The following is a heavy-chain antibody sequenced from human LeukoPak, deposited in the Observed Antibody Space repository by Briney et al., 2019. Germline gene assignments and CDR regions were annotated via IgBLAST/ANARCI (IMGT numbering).Heavy chain of an antibody. CDR2: ISSSGSTI. J-gene: IGHJ4*02. V-gene: IGHV3-48*03. CDR3: AKDYIVAAPTGFDY. CDR1: GFTFSNYE. D-gene: IGHD6-13*01. Sequence: GGSLRLSCAASGFTFSNYEMNWVRQAPGKGLEWVSYISSSGSTIWYADSVKGRFTISRDNSKNTLYLQMNSLRAEDTAVYYCAKDYIVAAPTGFDYWGQGTLVTVSS.